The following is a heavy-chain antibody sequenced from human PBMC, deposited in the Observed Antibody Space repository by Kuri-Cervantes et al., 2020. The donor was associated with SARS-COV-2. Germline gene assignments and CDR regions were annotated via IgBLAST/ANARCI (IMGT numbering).Heavy chain of an antibody. Sequence: ETLSLTCAASGFTVSSNYMSWVRQAPGKGLEWVSVIYSGGSTYYADSVKGRFTISRHNSKNSLYLQMNSLRAEGTAVYYCARGNYLDYWGQGTLVTVSS. CDR2: IYSGGST. CDR1: GFTVSSNY. V-gene: IGHV3-53*04. J-gene: IGHJ4*02. CDR3: ARGNYLDY.